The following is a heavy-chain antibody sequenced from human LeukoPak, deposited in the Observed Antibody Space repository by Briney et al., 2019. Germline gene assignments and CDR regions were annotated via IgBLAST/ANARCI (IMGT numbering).Heavy chain of an antibody. J-gene: IGHJ6*03. V-gene: IGHV3-23*01. D-gene: IGHD3-3*01. CDR3: AGDTYYVFWSGYPGHYYDMDV. Sequence: GGSLRLSCAASGFTFSSYAMSWVRQAPGKGLEWVSAISGSGGSTYYADSVKGRFTISRDNSKNTLYLQMNSLRAEDTAVYYCAGDTYYVFWSGYPGHYYDMDVWGKGNTVTVSS. CDR2: ISGSGGST. CDR1: GFTFSSYA.